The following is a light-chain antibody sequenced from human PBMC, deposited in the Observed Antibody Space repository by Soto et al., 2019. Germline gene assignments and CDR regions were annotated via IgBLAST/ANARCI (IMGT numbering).Light chain of an antibody. CDR3: QQFGSSIPHT. Sequence: IVMTQSPGTLSLSPGERATISCRASQVIGSRYSAWYHQKSGQAPRRLIYGASSRATGIPNRFSGRGSGTDFTLTISRLEPEDAGVYYCQQFGSSIPHTFCQGTKLEIK. V-gene: IGKV3-20*01. CDR2: GAS. J-gene: IGKJ2*01. CDR1: QVIGSRY.